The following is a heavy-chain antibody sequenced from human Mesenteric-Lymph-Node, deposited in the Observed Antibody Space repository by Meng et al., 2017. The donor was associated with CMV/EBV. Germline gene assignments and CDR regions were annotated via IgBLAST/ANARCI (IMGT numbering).Heavy chain of an antibody. CDR3: AACGGDCYSGST. J-gene: IGHJ5*02. CDR2: IIPILGIA. V-gene: IGHV1-69*04. CDR1: GGTFSSYA. Sequence: KASGGTFSSYAISWVRQAPGQGLEWMGRIIPILGIANYAQKFQGRVTITADKSTSTAYMELSSLRSEDTAVYYCAACGGDCYSGSTWGQGTLVTVSS. D-gene: IGHD2-21*02.